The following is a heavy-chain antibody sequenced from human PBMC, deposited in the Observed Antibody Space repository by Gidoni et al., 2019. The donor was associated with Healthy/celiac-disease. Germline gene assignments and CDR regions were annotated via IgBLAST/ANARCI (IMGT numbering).Heavy chain of an antibody. V-gene: IGHV3-33*01. CDR2: IWDDGSNK. Sequence: QVQLVESGGGVVQPGRSLRLSCAASGFTFSCYGMHWVRQAPGKGLEWLAVIWDDGSNKYYADSVKGRFTISRDNSKNTLYLQMNSLRAEDTAVYYCARVLGYCSGGSCPAYGMDVWGQGTTVTVSS. J-gene: IGHJ6*02. CDR1: GFTFSCYG. CDR3: ARVLGYCSGGSCPAYGMDV. D-gene: IGHD2-15*01.